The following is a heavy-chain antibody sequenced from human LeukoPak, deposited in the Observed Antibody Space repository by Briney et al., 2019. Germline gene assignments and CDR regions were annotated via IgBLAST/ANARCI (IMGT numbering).Heavy chain of an antibody. J-gene: IGHJ5*02. CDR1: GFTVSSNY. Sequence: GGSLRLSCSASGFTVSSNYMSWVRQAPGKGLEWVAVIYSGGNTYYADSVKGRFTISRDNSKNMLYLQMNSLRVEDTAVYYCARARNDTSGYGSWGRGSLVTVSS. CDR2: IYSGGNT. V-gene: IGHV3-66*02. CDR3: ARARNDTSGYGS. D-gene: IGHD3-22*01.